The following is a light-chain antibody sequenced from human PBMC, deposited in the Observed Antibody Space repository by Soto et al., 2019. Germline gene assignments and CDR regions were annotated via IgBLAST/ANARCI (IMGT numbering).Light chain of an antibody. CDR2: DAS. J-gene: IGKJ5*01. V-gene: IGKV3-11*01. CDR3: QQRNVWPTIT. CDR1: QSVRTS. Sequence: EVVLTQSPATLSLSPGERATLSCRASQSVRTSLAWYQHKPCQAPRLVIYDASLRANGVPARFGGSGSGTDFTLTINSLEPEDFAVYYCQQRNVWPTITFGQGTRLEIK.